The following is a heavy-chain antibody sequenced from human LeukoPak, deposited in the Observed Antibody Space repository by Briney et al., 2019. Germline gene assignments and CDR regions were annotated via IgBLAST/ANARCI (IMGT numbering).Heavy chain of an antibody. J-gene: IGHJ4*02. D-gene: IGHD3-10*01. CDR2: VFYRGNS. Sequence: SETLSLTCTVSNGSINNTTNYWGWIRQSPGRGLERIGNVFYRGNSNDNPSLRSRVTMSVGASKNQLSLKLSSVTAADTAVYFCARATWTSRWFPFDSWGQGTLVTVSS. CDR3: ARATWTSRWFPFDS. V-gene: IGHV4-39*01. CDR1: NGSINNTTNY.